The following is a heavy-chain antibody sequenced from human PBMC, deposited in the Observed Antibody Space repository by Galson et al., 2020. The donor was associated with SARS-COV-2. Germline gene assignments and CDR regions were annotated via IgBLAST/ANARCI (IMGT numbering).Heavy chain of an antibody. Sequence: ASETLSLTCAVSGGSISSHFWSWIRQPPGKGLEWIGYISYSGNTNYNPSLKNRVTISVDTSMNQFSLKLSSVTAADTAVYYCARDQTKNAVLTGYYYYYGMDVWGQGTTVTVSS. J-gene: IGHJ6*02. CDR3: ARDQTKNAVLTGYYYYYGMDV. CDR1: GGSISSHF. CDR2: ISYSGNT. V-gene: IGHV4-59*11. D-gene: IGHD3-9*01.